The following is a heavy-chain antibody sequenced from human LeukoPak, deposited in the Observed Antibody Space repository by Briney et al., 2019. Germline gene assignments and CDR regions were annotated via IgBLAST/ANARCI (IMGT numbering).Heavy chain of an antibody. CDR2: TYYSGST. Sequence: SETLSLTCTVSGGSISSSSYYWGWIRQPPGKGLEWIGSTYYSGSTYYNPSLKSRVTISVDTSKNQFSLKLSSVTAADTAVYYCVRQLETDYWGQGTLVTVSS. CDR1: GGSISSSSYY. J-gene: IGHJ4*02. V-gene: IGHV4-39*07. CDR3: VRQLETDY. D-gene: IGHD6-6*01.